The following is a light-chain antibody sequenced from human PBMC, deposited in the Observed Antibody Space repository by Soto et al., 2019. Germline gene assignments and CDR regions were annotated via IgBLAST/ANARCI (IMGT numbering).Light chain of an antibody. J-gene: IGKJ3*01. CDR3: QQSYSTPLT. Sequence: DIQRTQSPSSLSASVGDRVTITCRASQSISSYLNWYQQKPGKAPKLLIYAASSLQSGVPSRFSGSGSGTEFTLTISSLQPEDFATYYCQQSYSTPLTFGPGTKVDIK. CDR1: QSISSY. V-gene: IGKV1-39*01. CDR2: AAS.